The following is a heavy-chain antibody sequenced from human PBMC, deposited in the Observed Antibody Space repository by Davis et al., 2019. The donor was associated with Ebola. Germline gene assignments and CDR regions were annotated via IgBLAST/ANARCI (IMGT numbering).Heavy chain of an antibody. J-gene: IGHJ3*02. CDR2: ISYIGNT. V-gene: IGHV4-4*02. CDR1: GDSISSTNW. Sequence: PGGSLRLSCAVSGDSISSTNWWTWVRQPPGRGLEWVGFISYIGNTNSNPSLKSRVTISVDTSKNQFSLKLTSVTAADTAVYYCARDTRPLGGDSHDDTFDNWSRGTLVTVSS. D-gene: IGHD2-21*01. CDR3: ARDTRPLGGDSHDDTFDN.